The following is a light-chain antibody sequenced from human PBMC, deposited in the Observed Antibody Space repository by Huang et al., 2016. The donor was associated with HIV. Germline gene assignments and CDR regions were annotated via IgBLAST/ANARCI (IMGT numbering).Light chain of an antibody. CDR2: GSS. CDR1: QSVSHY. J-gene: IGKJ4*01. V-gene: IGKV3-11*01. Sequence: IVLTQSPASLSLSPGERATLSCRASQSVSHYLAWYQHKPGQPPRLLIYGSSRRATDIPTRFNGSWSGTDFTLTISSLETEDSAVYYCQESDTWPRLTFGGGTKVEIK. CDR3: QESDTWPRLT.